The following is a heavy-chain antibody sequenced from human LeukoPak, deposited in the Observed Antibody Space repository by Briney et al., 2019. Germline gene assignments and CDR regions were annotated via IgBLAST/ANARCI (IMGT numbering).Heavy chain of an antibody. CDR2: ISAYNGNT. CDR1: GYTFTSYG. D-gene: IGHD6-19*01. CDR3: ARDGRSSGWYLH. J-gene: IGHJ4*02. V-gene: IGHV1-18*01. Sequence: GASVKVSCKASGYTFTSYGISWVRQAAGQGPEWMGWISAYNGNTNYAQKFQGRVTMTTDTSTSTAYMELRSLKSDDTAVYYCARDGRSSGWYLHWGQGTLVTVSS.